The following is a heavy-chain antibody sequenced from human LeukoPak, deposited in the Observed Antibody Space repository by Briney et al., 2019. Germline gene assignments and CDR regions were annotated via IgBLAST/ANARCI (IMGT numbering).Heavy chain of an antibody. CDR2: ISETSSIM. CDR3: ARRLGC. V-gene: IGHV3-48*01. J-gene: IGHJ4*02. CDR1: GFTFSSYS. Sequence: PGGSLRLSCAASGFTFSSYSMNWVRQAPGKGLEWISYISETSSIMYYADSVKGRFTISRDNAKNSLYLQMNSLRAEDTAVYYCARRLGCWGQGTLVTVSS.